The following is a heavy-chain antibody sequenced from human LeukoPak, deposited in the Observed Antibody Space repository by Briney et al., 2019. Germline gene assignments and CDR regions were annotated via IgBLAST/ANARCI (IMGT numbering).Heavy chain of an antibody. CDR1: GGSICRYY. Sequence: KASETPSVTCTVSGGSICRYYWSWSRPPPGKGLGWNGHKHYSVCTNYNPSLKSRVTISVDTSKNQFSLKLSAVTAADTAVYYCARATRIAAGSPFDPWGQGTLVTVAS. CDR2: KHYSVCT. D-gene: IGHD6-13*01. J-gene: IGHJ5*02. CDR3: ARATRIAAGSPFDP. V-gene: IGHV4-59*01.